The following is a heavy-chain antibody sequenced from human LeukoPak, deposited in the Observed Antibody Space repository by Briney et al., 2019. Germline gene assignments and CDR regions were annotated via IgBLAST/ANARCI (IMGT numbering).Heavy chain of an antibody. Sequence: PGGSLRLSCAASGFTFSSYGMHWVRQAPGKGLEWVAVISYDGSNKYYADSVKGRFTISRDNSKNTLYLQMNSLRAEDTAVYYCAKAGSYGSGSYYRPPSGYWGQGTLVTVSS. J-gene: IGHJ4*02. CDR3: AKAGSYGSGSYYRPPSGY. D-gene: IGHD3-10*01. CDR2: ISYDGSNK. V-gene: IGHV3-30*18. CDR1: GFTFSSYG.